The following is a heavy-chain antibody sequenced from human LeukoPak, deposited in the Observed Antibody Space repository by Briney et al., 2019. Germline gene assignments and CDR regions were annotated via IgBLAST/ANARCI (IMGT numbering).Heavy chain of an antibody. D-gene: IGHD6-13*01. V-gene: IGHV4-59*01. CDR2: ICYSGST. CDR1: GGSISSYY. Sequence: SETLSLTCTVSGGSISSYYWSWIRQPPGKGLEWIGYICYSGSTNYNPSLKSRVTISVDTSKNQFSLKLSSVTAADTAVYYCARGLSSSWTYYFDYWGQGTLVTVSS. J-gene: IGHJ4*02. CDR3: ARGLSSSWTYYFDY.